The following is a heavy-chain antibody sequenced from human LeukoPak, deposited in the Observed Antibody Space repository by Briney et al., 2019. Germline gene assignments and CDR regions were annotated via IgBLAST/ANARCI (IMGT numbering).Heavy chain of an antibody. Sequence: GGSLRLSCAASGFTFSSYSMNWVRQPPGKGLEWVSYISSSGSTMYYADSVKGRFTISRDNAKNSLYLQMNSLRAEDTAVYYCASRDPRYCSSTSCSSGYFQHWGQGTLVTVSS. D-gene: IGHD2-2*01. CDR3: ASRDPRYCSSTSCSSGYFQH. J-gene: IGHJ1*01. CDR1: GFTFSSYS. V-gene: IGHV3-48*04. CDR2: ISSSGSTM.